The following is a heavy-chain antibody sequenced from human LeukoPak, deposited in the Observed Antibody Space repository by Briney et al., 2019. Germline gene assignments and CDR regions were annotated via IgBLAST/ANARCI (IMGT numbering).Heavy chain of an antibody. CDR2: INPSGGNT. CDR3: ARGRTGSYYDSSGYFDY. D-gene: IGHD3-22*01. J-gene: IGHJ4*02. CDR1: GYTFTDFY. V-gene: IGHV1-46*01. Sequence: ASVKVSCKVSGYTFTDFYIHWMRQAPGQGLEWMGIINPSGGNTNYAQKFQGRVTMTRDTSTSTAYMELSSLRSEDTAVYYCARGRTGSYYDSSGYFDYWGQGTLVTVSS.